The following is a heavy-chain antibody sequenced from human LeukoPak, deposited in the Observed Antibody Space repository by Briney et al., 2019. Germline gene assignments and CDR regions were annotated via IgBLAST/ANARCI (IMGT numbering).Heavy chain of an antibody. CDR2: ISYDGSNK. V-gene: IGHV3-30*03. CDR3: ATLERGYAVAVDY. CDR1: GFTFTSYG. J-gene: IGHJ4*02. Sequence: GGSLRLSCAASGFTFTSYGIHWVRQAPGKGLEWVAVISYDGSNKYYADSVKGRFTISRDNSKNTLYLQMNSLRAEDTAVYYCATLERGYAVAVDYWGQGTLVTVSS. D-gene: IGHD6-19*01.